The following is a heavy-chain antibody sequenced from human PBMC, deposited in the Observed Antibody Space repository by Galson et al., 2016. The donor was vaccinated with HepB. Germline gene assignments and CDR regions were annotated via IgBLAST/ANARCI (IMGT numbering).Heavy chain of an antibody. CDR2: INTNTGNP. CDR1: GYSFTSYD. J-gene: IGHJ4*03. V-gene: IGHV7-4-1*02. Sequence: SVKVSCKASGYSFTSYDINWVRQAPGQGLEWMGWINTNTGNPTYAQDFAGRFVFSLDTSVSTAYLQISDLKAEDTAVYFCAREAGTVAGPGDYWGQGTTVTVSS. CDR3: AREAGTVAGPGDY. D-gene: IGHD6-19*01.